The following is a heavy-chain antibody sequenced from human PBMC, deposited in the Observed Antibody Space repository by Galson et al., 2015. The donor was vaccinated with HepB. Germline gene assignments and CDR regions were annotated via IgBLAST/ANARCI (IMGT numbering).Heavy chain of an antibody. Sequence: SLRLSCAASGFTFSSYWMSWVRQAPGKGLEWVANIKQDGSEKYYVDSVKGRFTISRDNAKNSLYLQMNSLRAEDTAVYYCARGEKYYDFWSGYYSPLDYWGQGTLVTVSS. V-gene: IGHV3-7*03. J-gene: IGHJ4*02. CDR1: GFTFSSYW. CDR2: IKQDGSEK. D-gene: IGHD3-3*01. CDR3: ARGEKYYDFWSGYYSPLDY.